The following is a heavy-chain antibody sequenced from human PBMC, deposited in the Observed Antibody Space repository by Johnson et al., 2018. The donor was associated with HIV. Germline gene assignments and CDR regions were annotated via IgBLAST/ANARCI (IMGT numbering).Heavy chain of an antibody. CDR2: ISGSGGST. Sequence: VQLVESGGGLVQPGGSLRLSCAASRFTFSSYAMCWVRQAPGKGLEWVSAISGSGGSTYYADSVKGRFTISRDNSRDTLSLQMNSLRVEDKALYYCARDRLLWFRELWPQDAFDIWGQGTMVTVSS. V-gene: IGHV3-23*04. J-gene: IGHJ3*02. CDR3: ARDRLLWFRELWPQDAFDI. D-gene: IGHD3-10*01. CDR1: RFTFSSYA.